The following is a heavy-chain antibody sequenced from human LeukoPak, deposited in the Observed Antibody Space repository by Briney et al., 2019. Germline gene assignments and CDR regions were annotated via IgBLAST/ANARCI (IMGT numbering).Heavy chain of an antibody. CDR2: IYYSGST. J-gene: IGHJ6*02. Sequence: PSETLSLTCTVSGGSISSYYWTWIRQHPGKGLEWIGYIYYSGSTYYNPSLKSRVTISVDTSKNQFSLKLSSVTAADTAVYYCARDRIVVREEYYYYGMDVWGQGTTVTVSS. CDR1: GGSISSYY. V-gene: IGHV4-59*06. D-gene: IGHD3-10*01. CDR3: ARDRIVVREEYYYYGMDV.